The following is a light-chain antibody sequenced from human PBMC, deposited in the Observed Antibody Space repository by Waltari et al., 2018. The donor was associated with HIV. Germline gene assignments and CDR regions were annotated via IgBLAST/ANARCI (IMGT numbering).Light chain of an antibody. CDR3: CSYAGSYTYVV. V-gene: IGLV2-11*01. CDR2: DVN. Sequence: SSDVGGYKYVSWYQQHPGKAPKLLIYDVNKRPSGVSDRFSGSKSGNTASLTISGLQVEDEADYYCCSYAGSYTYVVLGGGTKLTVL. CDR1: SSDVGGYKY. J-gene: IGLJ2*01.